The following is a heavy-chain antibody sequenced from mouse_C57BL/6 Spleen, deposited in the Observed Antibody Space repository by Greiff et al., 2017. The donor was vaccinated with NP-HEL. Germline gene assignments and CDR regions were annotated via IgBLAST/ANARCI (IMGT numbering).Heavy chain of an antibody. J-gene: IGHJ4*01. D-gene: IGHD2-2*01. Sequence: VHLVESGAELVKPGASVKISCKASGYAFSSYWMNWVKQRPGKGLEWIGQIYPGDGDTNYNGKFKGKATLTADKSSSTAYMQLSSLTSEDSAVYFCATMVTYYAMDYWGQGTSVTVSS. CDR1: GYAFSSYW. CDR2: IYPGDGDT. V-gene: IGHV1-80*01. CDR3: ATMVTYYAMDY.